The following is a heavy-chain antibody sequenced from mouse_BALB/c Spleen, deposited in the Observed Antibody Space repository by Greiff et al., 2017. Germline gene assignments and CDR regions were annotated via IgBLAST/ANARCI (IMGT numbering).Heavy chain of an antibody. CDR2: IRNKANGYTT. Sequence: EVQLVESGGGLVQPGGSLRLSCATSGFTFTDYYMSWVRQPPGKALEWLGFIRNKANGYTTEYSASVKGRFTISRDNSQSILYLQMNTLRAEDSATYYCASGGNLDYWGQGTTLTVSS. J-gene: IGHJ2*01. V-gene: IGHV7-3*02. D-gene: IGHD2-1*01. CDR3: ASGGNLDY. CDR1: GFTFTDYY.